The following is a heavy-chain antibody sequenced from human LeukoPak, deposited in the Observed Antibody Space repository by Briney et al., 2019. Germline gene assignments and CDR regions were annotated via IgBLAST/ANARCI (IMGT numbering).Heavy chain of an antibody. V-gene: IGHV3-48*03. Sequence: QPGGSLRLSCAASGFTFTSYEMNWVRQAPGKGLEWVSYISSGSTIYYADSVKGRFTISRDNAKNSLYLQMNSLRAEDTAVYYCARNRYGSSYDAFDIWGQGTMVTVSS. CDR2: ISSGSTI. D-gene: IGHD3-10*01. J-gene: IGHJ3*02. CDR1: GFTFTSYE. CDR3: ARNRYGSSYDAFDI.